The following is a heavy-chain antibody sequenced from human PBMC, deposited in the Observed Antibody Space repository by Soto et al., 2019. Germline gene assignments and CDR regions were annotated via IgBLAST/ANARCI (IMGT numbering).Heavy chain of an antibody. CDR2: IYYSGST. J-gene: IGHJ6*03. D-gene: IGHD3-3*01. Sequence: SETLSLTCTVSGGSISSGGYYWSWIRQHPGKGLEWIGYIYYSGSTYYNPSLKSRVTISVDTSKNQFSLKLSSVTAADTAVYYCARETLRPKRITIFEDYYYYMDVWGKGTTVTVSS. CDR3: ARETLRPKRITIFEDYYYYMDV. CDR1: GGSISSGGYY. V-gene: IGHV4-31*03.